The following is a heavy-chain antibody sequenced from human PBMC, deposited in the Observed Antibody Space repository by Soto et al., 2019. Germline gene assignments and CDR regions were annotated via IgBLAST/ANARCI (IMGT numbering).Heavy chain of an antibody. V-gene: IGHV3-48*03. Sequence: LRLSCIGSGLPLSSYEMNWVRQAPGKGLEWLSYMTNSGDRMSYAYSVKGRVTISRDNAKNSLFLQMNSLRVEDTAVYFCARRNSYFGLDAWGNGKTVTVSS. CDR1: GLPLSSYE. CDR3: ARRNSYFGLDA. J-gene: IGHJ6*04. CDR2: MTNSGDRM.